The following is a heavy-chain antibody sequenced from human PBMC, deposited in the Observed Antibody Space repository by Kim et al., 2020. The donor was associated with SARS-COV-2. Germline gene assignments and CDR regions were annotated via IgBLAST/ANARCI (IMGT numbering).Heavy chain of an antibody. J-gene: IGHJ4*02. D-gene: IGHD3-10*01. CDR2: RPKGSVK. V-gene: IGHV3-7*01. Sequence: RPKGSVKYYVDTVTGPFTLSRDNAKNSLYLQMNSLRAEDTAVYYCAVDGVWGQGTLVTVSS. CDR3: AVDGV.